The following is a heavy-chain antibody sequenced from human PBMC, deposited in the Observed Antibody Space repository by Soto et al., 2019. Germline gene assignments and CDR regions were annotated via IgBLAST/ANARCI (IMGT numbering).Heavy chain of an antibody. D-gene: IGHD6-19*01. V-gene: IGHV3-23*01. CDR3: AGSSDWYAWFDP. Sequence: EVQLLESGGGLVQPGGSLRLSCVASGFTFSRYAMSWVRQAPGKGLEWVSAISGSGGSTYYADSVKGRFTISRDNSKSTLYLRMNSLRAEDTAVYYCAGSSDWYAWFDPWGQGTLVTVSS. CDR1: GFTFSRYA. CDR2: ISGSGGST. J-gene: IGHJ5*02.